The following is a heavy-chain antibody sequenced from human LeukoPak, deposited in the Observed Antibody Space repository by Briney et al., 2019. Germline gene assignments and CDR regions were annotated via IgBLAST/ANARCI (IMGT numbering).Heavy chain of an antibody. V-gene: IGHV4-4*07. CDR2: IYTSGST. CDR3: ARVPAYSGGWYPFDY. D-gene: IGHD6-19*01. J-gene: IGHJ4*02. CDR1: GGSISGYY. Sequence: SETLSLTCTVSGGSISGYYWSWIRQPAGKGLEWIGRIYTSGSTNYNPSLKSRVTMSVDTSKNQFSLKLSSVTAADTAVYYCARVPAYSGGWYPFDYWGQGTLVTVSS.